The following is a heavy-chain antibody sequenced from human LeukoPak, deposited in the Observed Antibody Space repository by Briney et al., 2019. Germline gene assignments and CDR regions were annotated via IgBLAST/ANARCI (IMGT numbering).Heavy chain of an antibody. Sequence: ASVKVSCKASGYTFTGYYMHWVRQAPGQGLERMGWINPNNGVTNYAQKFQGRVTMTRDTSISTAYMELSRLRSDDTAVYYCARGRIAAAAVFDYWGQGTLVTVSS. CDR1: GYTFTGYY. D-gene: IGHD6-13*01. J-gene: IGHJ4*02. CDR3: ARGRIAAAAVFDY. V-gene: IGHV1-2*02. CDR2: INPNNGVT.